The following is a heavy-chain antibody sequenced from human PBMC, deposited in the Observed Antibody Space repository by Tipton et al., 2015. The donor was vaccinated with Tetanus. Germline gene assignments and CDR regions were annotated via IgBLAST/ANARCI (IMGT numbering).Heavy chain of an antibody. CDR1: GFTFSSYW. CDR2: INRDGSGT. J-gene: IGHJ4*02. V-gene: IGHV3-74*01. CDR3: TREALQVPGTKDFGY. Sequence: FLRLSCAASGFTFSSYWMHWVRQAPGKGLMWVSRINRDGSGTTYADSVKGRFTISRDNVKNTLYLQMNSLRVEDTAVYYCTREALQVPGTKDFGYWGQGTLVTVSS. D-gene: IGHD6-19*01.